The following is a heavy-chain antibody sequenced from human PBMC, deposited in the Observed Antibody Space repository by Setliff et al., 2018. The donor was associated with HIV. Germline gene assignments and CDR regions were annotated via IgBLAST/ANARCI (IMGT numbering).Heavy chain of an antibody. J-gene: IGHJ3*01. CDR3: ATSCAGGPWLSAHDAFDL. CDR2: FDPEDGAT. D-gene: IGHD3-9*01. Sequence: GASVQVSCKVSGYTLTELSRHWVRQAPGKALEWMGGFDPEDGATTYAQKFQRRVTMTEDTSTDTAYMELSSLRSEDTAVYYCATSCAGGPWLSAHDAFDLWGQGTMVTVSS. V-gene: IGHV1-24*01. CDR1: GYTLTELS.